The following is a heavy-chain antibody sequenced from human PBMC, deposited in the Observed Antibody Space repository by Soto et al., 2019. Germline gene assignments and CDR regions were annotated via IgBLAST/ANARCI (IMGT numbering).Heavy chain of an antibody. J-gene: IGHJ4*02. CDR3: ARRYGGNFDY. CDR2: IYYSGST. CDR1: GASFRDHY. Sequence: SETLSLTCSVSGASFRDHYWTWIRQPPGKGLEWIGYIYYSGSTNYNPSLKSRVTISVDTSKNQFSLKLSSVTAADTAVYYCARRYGGNFDYWGQGTLVTVSS. D-gene: IGHD1-26*01. V-gene: IGHV4-59*11.